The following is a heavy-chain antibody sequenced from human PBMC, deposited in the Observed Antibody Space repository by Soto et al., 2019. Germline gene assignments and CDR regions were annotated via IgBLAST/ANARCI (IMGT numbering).Heavy chain of an antibody. CDR3: ARLLTEGATFREDAFDL. CDR2: ISTFNGKT. D-gene: IGHD1-26*01. Sequence: QVQLVQSGGDVKTPGASVKVSCTTFRYTFTSHGIAWVRQAPGQGLEWMGWISTFNGKTDYAQKFQGRVTMTADTLTSTVHMELRSLRSDDTGVYYCARLLTEGATFREDAFDLWGQGTKVTVSS. CDR1: RYTFTSHG. V-gene: IGHV1-18*01. J-gene: IGHJ3*01.